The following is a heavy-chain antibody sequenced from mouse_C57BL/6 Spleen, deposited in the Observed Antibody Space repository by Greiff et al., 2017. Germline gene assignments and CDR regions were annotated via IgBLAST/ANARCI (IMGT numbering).Heavy chain of an antibody. J-gene: IGHJ1*03. D-gene: IGHD1-1*01. V-gene: IGHV1-80*01. Sequence: QVQLQQSGAELVKPGASVKISCKASGYAFSSYWMNWVKQRPGKGLEWIGQIYPGDGDTNYNGKFKGKATLTADKSSSTAYMQLSSLTSEDSAVYFCARRDYYGSSLNWYFEGWGTGTTVTVAS. CDR3: ARRDYYGSSLNWYFEG. CDR2: IYPGDGDT. CDR1: GYAFSSYW.